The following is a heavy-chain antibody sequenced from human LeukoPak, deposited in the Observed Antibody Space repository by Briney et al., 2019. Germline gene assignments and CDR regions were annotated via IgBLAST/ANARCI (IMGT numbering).Heavy chain of an antibody. CDR2: ISGTSEST. CDR3: AREGARCICYCTRCYYY. D-gene: IGHD2-2*01. Sequence: PGGSLRLSCAASGFILSSYRMNWVRQAPGKGLEWVSYISGTSESTYYSDSVKGRFTIPRDNAKNSLNLQMKSLRAEDTAVYYCAREGARCICYCTRCYYYWGQGTLVTVSS. V-gene: IGHV3-48*04. CDR1: GFILSSYR. J-gene: IGHJ4*02.